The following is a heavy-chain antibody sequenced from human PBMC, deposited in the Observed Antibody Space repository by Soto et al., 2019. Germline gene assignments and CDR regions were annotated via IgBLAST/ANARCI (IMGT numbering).Heavy chain of an antibody. CDR3: SRDLGS. J-gene: IGHJ5*02. V-gene: IGHV3-72*01. CDR1: GFTFSDHH. Sequence: EVQLVESGGGLVQPGGSLRLSCAASGFTFSDHHMDWVRQAPGKGLEWVGRTRNKANSYTTEYAASVKGRFTISRDESKNSLYLQMNSLKTEDTAVYYCSRDLGSWGQGTLVTVSS. CDR2: TRNKANSYTT.